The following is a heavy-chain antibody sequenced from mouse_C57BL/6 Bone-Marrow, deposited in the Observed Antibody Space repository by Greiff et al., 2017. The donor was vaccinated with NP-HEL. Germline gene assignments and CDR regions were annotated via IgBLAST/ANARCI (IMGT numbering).Heavy chain of an antibody. CDR1: GYTFTDYY. D-gene: IGHD1-1*01. J-gene: IGHJ2*01. CDR2: IYPGSGNT. V-gene: IGHV1-76*01. CDR3: ARPLYYYGSSLGY. Sequence: VQLVESGAELVRPGASVKLSCKASGYTFTDYYINWVKQRPGQGLEWIARIYPGSGNTYYNEKFKGKATLTAEKSSSTAYMQLSSLTSEDSAVYFCARPLYYYGSSLGYWGQGTTLTVSS.